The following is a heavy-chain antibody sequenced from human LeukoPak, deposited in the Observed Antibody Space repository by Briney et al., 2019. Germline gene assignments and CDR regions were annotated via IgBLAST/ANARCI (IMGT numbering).Heavy chain of an antibody. D-gene: IGHD1-26*01. CDR2: IIPIFGIA. Sequence: ASVKVSCKASGGTFSSYAISWVRQAPGQGLEWMGRIIPIFGIANYAQKFKGRVTITPDKYTSTAYMEQSSLRSEGTAVYYCARKYGRYYYYGIDVWRQETTVTVSS. J-gene: IGHJ6*02. CDR1: GGTFSSYA. CDR3: ARKYGRYYYYGIDV. V-gene: IGHV1-69*04.